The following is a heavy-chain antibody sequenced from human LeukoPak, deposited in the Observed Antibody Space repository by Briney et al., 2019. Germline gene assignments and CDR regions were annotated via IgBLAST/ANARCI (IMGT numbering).Heavy chain of an antibody. V-gene: IGHV3-43*02. CDR1: GFTFDDYA. CDR3: AKVDSSSWYWYYYYYMDV. Sequence: PGGSLRLSCVASGFTFDDYAMHWVRQTPGKGLEWVSLISGDGGSTYYADSVKGRFTISRDNSKNSLYLQMNSLRTEDTALYYCAKVDSSSWYWYYYYYMDVWGKGTTVTVSS. J-gene: IGHJ6*03. CDR2: ISGDGGST. D-gene: IGHD6-13*01.